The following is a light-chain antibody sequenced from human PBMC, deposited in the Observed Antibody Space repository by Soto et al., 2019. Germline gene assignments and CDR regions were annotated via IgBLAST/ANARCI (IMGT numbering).Light chain of an antibody. CDR3: XXXXSSSTRV. J-gene: IGLJ1*01. V-gene: IGLV2-14*03. CDR1: SSDVGAYDY. Sequence: QSVLTQPASVSGSPGQSITISCTGTSSDVGAYDYVSWYQQHPDKAPKLMIYEVSNRPSGVSNRFSGSKSVNTATLTISGLQADDEADYYXXXXXSSSTRVFGTGTXVTV. CDR2: EVS.